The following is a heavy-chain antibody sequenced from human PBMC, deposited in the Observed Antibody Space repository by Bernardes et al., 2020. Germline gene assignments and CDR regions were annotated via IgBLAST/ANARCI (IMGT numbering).Heavy chain of an antibody. CDR3: ARRIGYCSGGSCYFWFDP. CDR2: IYPGDSDT. Sequence: GESLKISCKGSGYSFTSYWIGWVRQMPGKGLEWMGIIYPGDSDTRYSPSFQGQVTISADKSISTAYLQWSSLKASDTAMYYCARRIGYCSGGSCYFWFDPWGQGTLVTVSS. V-gene: IGHV5-51*01. CDR1: GYSFTSYW. D-gene: IGHD2-15*01. J-gene: IGHJ5*02.